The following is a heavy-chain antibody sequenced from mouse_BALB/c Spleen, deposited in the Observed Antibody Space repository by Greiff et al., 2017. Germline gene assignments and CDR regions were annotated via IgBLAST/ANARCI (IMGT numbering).Heavy chain of an antibody. Sequence: QVQLQQSGAELVRPGTSVKISCKASGYTFTNYWLGWVKQRPGHGLEWIGVIYPGGGYTNYNEKFKGKATLTADTSSSTAYMQHSSLTSEDSAVYDCARDDYGCDAGFAYWGQGTLVTVSA. CDR2: IYPGGGYT. V-gene: IGHV1-63*02. CDR1: GYTFTNYW. CDR3: ARDDYGCDAGFAY. J-gene: IGHJ3*01. D-gene: IGHD2-14*01.